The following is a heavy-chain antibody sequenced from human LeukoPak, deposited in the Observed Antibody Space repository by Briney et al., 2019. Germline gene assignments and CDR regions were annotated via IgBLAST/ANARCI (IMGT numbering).Heavy chain of an antibody. CDR2: ISGSGGST. V-gene: IGHV3-23*01. CDR1: GFTFSSYG. CDR3: ARRTTYVDY. J-gene: IGHJ4*02. Sequence: PGGTLRLSCAASGFTFSSYGMSWVRQAPGKGLEWVSAISGSGGSTYYADSVKGRFTISRDNSKNTLYLQMNSLRAEDTAVYYCARRTTYVDYWGQGTLVTVSS. D-gene: IGHD4-17*01.